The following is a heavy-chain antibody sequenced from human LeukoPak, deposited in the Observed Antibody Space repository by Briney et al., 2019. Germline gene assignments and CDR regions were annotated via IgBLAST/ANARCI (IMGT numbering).Heavy chain of an antibody. CDR3: ALSITGTSPFDY. D-gene: IGHD1-7*01. CDR2: IIPIFGTA. J-gene: IGHJ4*02. V-gene: IGHV1-69*05. Sequence: SVKVSCKASGGTFSSYAISWVRQAPGQGLEWMGGIIPIFGTANYAQKFQGRVTITTDESTSTAYMELSSLRSEDTAVYYCALSITGTSPFDYWGQGTLVTVSS. CDR1: GGTFSSYA.